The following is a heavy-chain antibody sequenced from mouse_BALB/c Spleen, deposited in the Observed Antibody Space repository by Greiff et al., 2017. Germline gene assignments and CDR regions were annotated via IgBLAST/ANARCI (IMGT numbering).Heavy chain of an antibody. CDR2: ISSGSSTI. V-gene: IGHV5-17*02. Sequence: EVHLVESGGGLVQPGGSRKLSCAASGFTFSSFGMHWVRQAPEKGLEWVAYISSGSSTIYYADTVKGRFTISRDNPKNTLFLQMTSLRSEDTAMYYCARYDYDGYYFDYWGQGTTLTVSS. CDR3: ARYDYDGYYFDY. CDR1: GFTFSSFG. J-gene: IGHJ2*01. D-gene: IGHD2-4*01.